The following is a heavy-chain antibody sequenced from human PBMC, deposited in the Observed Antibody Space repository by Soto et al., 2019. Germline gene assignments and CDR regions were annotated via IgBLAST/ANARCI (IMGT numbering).Heavy chain of an antibody. Sequence: PSETLSLTCAVSGGSISSSNWWSWVRQPPGKGLEWIGEIYHSGSTNYNPSLKSRVTISVDKSKNQFSLKLSSVTAADTAVYYCARVPSYDYVWGSYGVDFSGQATTVTVSS. V-gene: IGHV4-4*02. CDR3: ARVPSYDYVWGSYGVDF. CDR1: GGSISSSNW. D-gene: IGHD3-16*01. CDR2: IYHSGST. J-gene: IGHJ6*01.